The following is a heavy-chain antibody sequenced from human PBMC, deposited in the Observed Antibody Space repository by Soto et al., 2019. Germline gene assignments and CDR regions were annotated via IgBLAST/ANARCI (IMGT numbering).Heavy chain of an antibody. D-gene: IGHD3-3*01. CDR3: AKRSLRRLRFLEPH. CDR1: GDSFTNTNW. J-gene: IGHJ4*02. V-gene: IGHV4-4*02. CDR2: IYHSGAT. Sequence: QVQLQESGPGLLKPSETLSLTCTVSGDSFTNTNWWSWVRQSPGQGLEWIGEIYHSGATNYTPSLKSRLTMSIDKSKHEFSLKLNSVTAADTAVYYCAKRSLRRLRFLEPHWGQGTLVTVSS.